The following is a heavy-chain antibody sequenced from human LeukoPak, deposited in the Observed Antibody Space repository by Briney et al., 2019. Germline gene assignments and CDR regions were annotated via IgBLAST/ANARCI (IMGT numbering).Heavy chain of an antibody. CDR1: NDSIKDYY. Sequence: SETLSLTCTVSNDSIKDYYWNWIRQPPGKGLEWIGFISNSGSTNYNPSLKSRVTISIDTSKKQFSLKLSSVTAADTAVYYCARYEVGSSXAXAFDXWGQGTMVTVS. J-gene: IGHJ3*01. D-gene: IGHD6-13*01. CDR2: ISNSGST. V-gene: IGHV4-59*01. CDR3: ARYEVGSSXAXAFDX.